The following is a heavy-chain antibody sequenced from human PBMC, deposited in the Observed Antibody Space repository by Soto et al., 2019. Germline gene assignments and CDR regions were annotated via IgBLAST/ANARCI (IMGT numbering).Heavy chain of an antibody. J-gene: IGHJ6*02. D-gene: IGHD2-8*01. CDR2: INPTTGLT. V-gene: IGHV1-46*01. CDR1: GYAFSNNF. Sequence: ASVKVSCKASGYAFSNNFMHWVRQAPAQGLEWMGVINPTTGLTSNAQKFQGRITMTSDTSSSTAYMELSSLRSEDTAVYYCARALRNGYFYGMDIWGQGTTVTVSS. CDR3: ARALRNGYFYGMDI.